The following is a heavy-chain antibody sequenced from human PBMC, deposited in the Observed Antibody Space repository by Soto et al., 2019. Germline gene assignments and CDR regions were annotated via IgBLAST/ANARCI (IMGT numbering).Heavy chain of an antibody. J-gene: IGHJ3*02. V-gene: IGHV1-69*13. D-gene: IGHD6-13*01. Sequence: ASVKVSCKASGGTFSSYAISWVRQAPGQGLEWMGGIIPIFGTANYAQKFQGRVTITADESTSTAYMELSSLRSEDTAVYYCVTGVYSRGAFDIWGQGTMVTVSS. CDR3: VTGVYSRGAFDI. CDR2: IIPIFGTA. CDR1: GGTFSSYA.